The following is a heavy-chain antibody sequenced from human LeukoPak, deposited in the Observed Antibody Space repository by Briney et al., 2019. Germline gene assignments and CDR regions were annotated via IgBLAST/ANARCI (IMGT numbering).Heavy chain of an antibody. V-gene: IGHV3-74*01. CDR3: ARERTSGWDAFDF. J-gene: IGHJ4*02. CDR1: GFPFSSYA. D-gene: IGHD6-19*01. Sequence: GGSLRLSCEASGFPFSSYAMNWVRQAPGKGLVWVSRINSVGSSTSYADSVKGRFTISRDNAKNTLYLQMNSLRAEDTAVYYCARERTSGWDAFDFWGQGTLVTVSS. CDR2: INSVGSST.